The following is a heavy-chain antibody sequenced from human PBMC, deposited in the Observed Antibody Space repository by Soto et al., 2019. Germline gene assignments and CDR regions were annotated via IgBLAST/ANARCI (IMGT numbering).Heavy chain of an antibody. D-gene: IGHD3-9*01. CDR2: IWYDGSNK. V-gene: IGHV3-33*01. J-gene: IGHJ4*02. CDR1: GFTFSSYG. Sequence: HPGGSLRLSCAASGFTFSSYGMHWVRQAPGKGLEWVAVIWYDGSNKYYADSVKGRFTISRDNSKNTLYLQMNSLRAEDTAVYYCATGQPTPLRYPAFDYWGQGTLVTVSS. CDR3: ATGQPTPLRYPAFDY.